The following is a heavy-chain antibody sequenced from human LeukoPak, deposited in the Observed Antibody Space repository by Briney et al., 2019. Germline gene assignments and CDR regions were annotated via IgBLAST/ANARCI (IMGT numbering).Heavy chain of an antibody. CDR3: ARDFYDFWSGYYILVY. V-gene: IGHV1-2*02. CDR2: INPNSGGT. Sequence: GASVKVSCKASGYTFTGYYMHWVRQAPGQGLEWMGWINPNSGGTNYAQKFQGRVTMTRDTSISTAYMELSRLRSDDTAVYYCARDFYDFWSGYYILVYWGQGTLVTVSS. J-gene: IGHJ4*02. D-gene: IGHD3-3*01. CDR1: GYTFTGYY.